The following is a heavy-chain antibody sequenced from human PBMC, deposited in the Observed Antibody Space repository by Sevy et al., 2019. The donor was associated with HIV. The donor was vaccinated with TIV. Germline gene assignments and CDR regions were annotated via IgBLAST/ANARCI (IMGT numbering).Heavy chain of an antibody. Sequence: GGSLRLSCAASDFRFSDFAMHWVRQAPGKGLEWVSLIDSGGSTYYADSVKGRFTISRDNAKNTLYLQMNPLRAEDTAVYFCARDRYYDASGYYYYYYGMDVWGQGTTVTVSS. D-gene: IGHD3-22*01. CDR3: ARDRYYDASGYYYYYYGMDV. V-gene: IGHV3-66*01. CDR2: IDSGGST. CDR1: DFRFSDFA. J-gene: IGHJ6*02.